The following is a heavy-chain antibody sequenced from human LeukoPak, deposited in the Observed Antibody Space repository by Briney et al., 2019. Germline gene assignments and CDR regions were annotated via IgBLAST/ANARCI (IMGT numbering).Heavy chain of an antibody. CDR2: ISYDGSNK. Sequence: GVSLRLSCAASGFTFSSYGMHWVRQAPGKGLEWVAVISYDGSNKYYADSVKGRFTISRDNAKNSLYLQMNSLRAEDTAVYYCARDETPTNGYDSYDFWGQGTLVTVST. D-gene: IGHD5-12*01. J-gene: IGHJ4*02. CDR3: ARDETPTNGYDSYDF. V-gene: IGHV3-30*03. CDR1: GFTFSSYG.